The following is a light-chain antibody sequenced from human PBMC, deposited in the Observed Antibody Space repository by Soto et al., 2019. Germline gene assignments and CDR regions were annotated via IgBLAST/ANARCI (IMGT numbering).Light chain of an antibody. CDR1: QGISSW. CDR2: AAS. J-gene: IGKJ4*01. CDR3: QQADSFPLT. V-gene: IGKV1-12*01. Sequence: DIQMTQSPSSVSASVGDRVTITCRASQGISSWLAWYQHKPGKAPNLLIYAASILQSGVPSRFSGSGSGTDFTLTISNLQPEEFATYYCQQADSFPLTLGGGTKVEIK.